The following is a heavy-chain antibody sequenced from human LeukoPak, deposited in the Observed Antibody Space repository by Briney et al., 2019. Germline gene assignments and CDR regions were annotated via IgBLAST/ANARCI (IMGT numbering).Heavy chain of an antibody. J-gene: IGHJ3*02. CDR3: ASNLWVNVAFDI. V-gene: IGHV1-2*02. Sequence: GASVKVSCKASGYTFTGYYMHWVRPAPGQGLEWMGWINPNSGGTNYAQKFQGRVTMTRDTSISPAYMELSRLRSDDTAVYYCASNLWVNVAFDIWGQGTMVTVSS. CDR2: INPNSGGT. CDR1: GYTFTGYY. D-gene: IGHD3-16*01.